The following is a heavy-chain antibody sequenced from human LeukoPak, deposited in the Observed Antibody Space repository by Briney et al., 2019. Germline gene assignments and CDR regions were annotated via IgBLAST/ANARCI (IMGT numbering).Heavy chain of an antibody. Sequence: GGSLRLSCAASGFTFSSYAMHWVRQAPGNGLEWVAVISYDGSNKYYADSVEGRFTISRDNSKNTLYLQMNSLRAEDTAVYYCARDSGGCSSTSCYRGDWIDPWGQGTLVTVFS. CDR2: ISYDGSNK. V-gene: IGHV3-30*04. CDR1: GFTFSSYA. CDR3: ARDSGGCSSTSCYRGDWIDP. J-gene: IGHJ5*02. D-gene: IGHD2-2*02.